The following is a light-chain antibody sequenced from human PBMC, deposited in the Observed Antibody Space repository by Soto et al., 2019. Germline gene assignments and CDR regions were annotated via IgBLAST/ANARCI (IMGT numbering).Light chain of an antibody. Sequence: EIVLTQSPATLSLSPGERATLSCRASQSVSSYLAWYQQKPGQAPRLLIYDASNRATGIPARFSGSGSGTDFTLTISSLEXXXXXXYYCQQRSNWPPWTFGQGTKVEIK. CDR2: DAS. V-gene: IGKV3-11*01. CDR1: QSVSSY. CDR3: QQRSNWPPWT. J-gene: IGKJ1*01.